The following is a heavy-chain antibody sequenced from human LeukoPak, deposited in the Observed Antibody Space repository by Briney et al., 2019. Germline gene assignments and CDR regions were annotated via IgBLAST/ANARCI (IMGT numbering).Heavy chain of an antibody. D-gene: IGHD1-1*01. CDR3: ARTPIDRYGDGHAFDI. CDR1: GGSISSYY. V-gene: IGHV4-59*07. J-gene: IGHJ3*02. Sequence: SDTLSLTCTVSGGSISSYYWSWIRQPPGKGLEWIGYIYYSGSANYNPSLKSRVTISVDTSKNQFSLKLSSVTAADTAVYYCARTPIDRYGDGHAFDIWGQGTMVTVSS. CDR2: IYYSGSA.